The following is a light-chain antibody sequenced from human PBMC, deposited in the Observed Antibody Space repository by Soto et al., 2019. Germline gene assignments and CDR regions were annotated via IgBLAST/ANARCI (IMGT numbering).Light chain of an antibody. CDR3: QQYKSYSVNA. CDR2: DAS. Sequence: DIQMTQSPYTLSPSVGDRVSITCRASQSISGWLAWYQQKPGKAPKLLIYDASSLESGVPSRFSGSGSWTEFSLTISMLQQDDFAPYYCQQYKSYSVNAFGQGTKLEI. CDR1: QSISGW. J-gene: IGKJ2*01. V-gene: IGKV1-5*01.